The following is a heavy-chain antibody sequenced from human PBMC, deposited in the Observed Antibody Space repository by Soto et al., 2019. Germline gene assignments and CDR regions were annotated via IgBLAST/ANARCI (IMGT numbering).Heavy chain of an antibody. CDR3: ARDVQIAVAGTIHFDY. CDR2: ISAYNGNT. D-gene: IGHD6-19*01. CDR1: GYTFTSYG. J-gene: IGHJ4*02. V-gene: IGHV1-18*01. Sequence: VASVKVSCKASGYTFTSYGISWVRQAPGQGLEWMGWISAYNGNTNYAQKLQGRVTMTTDTSTSTAYMELRSLRSDDTAVYYCARDVQIAVAGTIHFDYWGQGTLVTVSS.